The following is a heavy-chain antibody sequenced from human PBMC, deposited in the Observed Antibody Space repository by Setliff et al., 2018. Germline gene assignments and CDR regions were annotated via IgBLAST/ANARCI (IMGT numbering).Heavy chain of an antibody. Sequence: PSETLSLTCTVSGGSSSSHYWSWIRQPPGKGLEWIGYIHYSGTTNYNPSLKSRVTLSLDTAKNQFSLKLSSVTAADTAIYYCARDASASDGRNAFDIWGQGTMVTVSS. V-gene: IGHV4-59*11. CDR1: GGSSSSHY. CDR2: IHYSGTT. J-gene: IGHJ3*02. CDR3: ARDASASDGRNAFDI. D-gene: IGHD1-26*01.